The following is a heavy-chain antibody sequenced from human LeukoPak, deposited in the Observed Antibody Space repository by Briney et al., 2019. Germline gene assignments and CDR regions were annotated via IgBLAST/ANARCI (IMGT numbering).Heavy chain of an antibody. CDR3: ARVTLASRVPEYYFDY. Sequence: PSETLSLTCAVSGGSISSSNWWSWVRQPPGKGLEWIGEIYHSGSTNYNPSLKSRVTISVDKSKNQFSLKLSSVTAADTAVYYCARVTLASRVPEYYFDYWGQGTLVTVSS. CDR2: IYHSGST. D-gene: IGHD6-13*01. J-gene: IGHJ4*02. CDR1: GGSISSSNW. V-gene: IGHV4-4*02.